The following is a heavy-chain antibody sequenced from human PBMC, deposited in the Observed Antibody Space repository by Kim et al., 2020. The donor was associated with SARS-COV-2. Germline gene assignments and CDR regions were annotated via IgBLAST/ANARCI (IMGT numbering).Heavy chain of an antibody. CDR2: IYYSGST. CDR3: ARAPITMIVVVQAFDI. V-gene: IGHV4-31*03. D-gene: IGHD3-22*01. J-gene: IGHJ3*02. CDR1: GGSISSGGYY. Sequence: SETLSLTCTVSGGSISSGGYYWSWIRQPPGKGLEWIGYIYYSGSTYYNPSLKSRVTISVDTSKNQFSLKLSSVTAADTAVYYCARAPITMIVVVQAFDIWGQGTMVTVSS.